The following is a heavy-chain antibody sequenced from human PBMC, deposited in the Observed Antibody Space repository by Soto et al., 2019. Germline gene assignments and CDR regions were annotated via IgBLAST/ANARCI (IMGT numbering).Heavy chain of an antibody. CDR2: VNPSNGAT. V-gene: IGHV1-2*02. Sequence: EASVKVSCKASGYTFDDFYSHWVRQAPGQGLEWMGWVNPSNGATQYSQTFEGRLTVTTDTSISTAYMDLSRLKADDTAVYFCAGVEAPYYLYTTRPYPPLDSWGQGTLVPVSS. J-gene: IGHJ4*02. D-gene: IGHD3-16*02. CDR1: GYTFDDFY. CDR3: AGVEAPYYLYTTRPYPPLDS.